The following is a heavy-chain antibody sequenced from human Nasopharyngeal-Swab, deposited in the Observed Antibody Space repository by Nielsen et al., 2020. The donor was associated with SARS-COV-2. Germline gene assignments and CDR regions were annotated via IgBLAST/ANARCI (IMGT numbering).Heavy chain of an antibody. CDR1: GFAVSSNY. J-gene: IGHJ6*03. Sequence: GVLKISCAASGFAVSSNYMSWVRQAPGKGLEWVSVIYSGGSTYYADSVKGRFTISRDNSKNTLYLQMNSLRAEDTAVYYSGTTPAGTYYYYMDVWGKGTTVTVSS. CDR2: IYSGGST. D-gene: IGHD2/OR15-2a*01. V-gene: IGHV3-66*01. CDR3: GTTPAGTYYYYMDV.